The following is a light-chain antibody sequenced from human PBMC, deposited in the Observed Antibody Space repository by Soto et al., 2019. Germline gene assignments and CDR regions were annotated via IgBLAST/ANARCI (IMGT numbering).Light chain of an antibody. CDR3: QQYESHSPWT. CDR2: DAS. CDR1: QSISSW. Sequence: DIEMTLYHYPLSSSVGDIATITCLASQSISSWLAWYQQKPGKAPKLLIYDASTLQSGVPSRYGGSGSGTEFTLTISNLQPDDFATYYCQQYESHSPWTFGQGTKVDIK. J-gene: IGKJ1*01. V-gene: IGKV1-5*01.